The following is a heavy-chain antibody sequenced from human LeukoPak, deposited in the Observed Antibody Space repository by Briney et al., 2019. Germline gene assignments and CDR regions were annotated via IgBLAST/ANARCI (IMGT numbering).Heavy chain of an antibody. CDR3: ARRGYSYGSDH. J-gene: IGHJ5*02. D-gene: IGHD5-18*01. V-gene: IGHV4-34*01. CDR2: INHSGST. Sequence: SETLSLTCAVYGGSFSGYYWSWVRQPPGKGLEWIGEINHSGSTNYNPSLKSRVTISVDTSKNQFSLKLSSVTAADTAVYYCARRGYSYGSDHWGQGTLVTVSS. CDR1: GGSFSGYY.